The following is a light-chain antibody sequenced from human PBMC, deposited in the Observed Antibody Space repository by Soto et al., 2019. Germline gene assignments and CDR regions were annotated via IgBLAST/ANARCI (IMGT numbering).Light chain of an antibody. Sequence: DIQMTQSTSTLSAFVGDRVTITCRASQSIGRWLAWYQQKPGKAPKILIYDASSLESGVPSRCSGSASGTELTLTIISLQPDDFATYYCQQYNSYSPERTVGQGTVVEVK. CDR2: DAS. V-gene: IGKV1-5*01. CDR3: QQYNSYSPERT. J-gene: IGKJ1*01. CDR1: QSIGRW.